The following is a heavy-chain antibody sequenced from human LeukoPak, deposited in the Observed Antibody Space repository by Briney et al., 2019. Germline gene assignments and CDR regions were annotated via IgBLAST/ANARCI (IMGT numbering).Heavy chain of an antibody. J-gene: IGHJ4*02. D-gene: IGHD3-22*01. V-gene: IGHV3-53*01. CDR3: AIGGSRIVVVPTYYFDY. Sequence: GGSLRLSCAVSGFTVSSNSMSWVRQAPGKGREWVSVIYSGDRTYYADSVKGRFTISRDNSKNTLYLQMNSLRAEDTAVYYCAIGGSRIVVVPTYYFDYWGQGTLVTVSS. CDR2: IYSGDRT. CDR1: GFTVSSNS.